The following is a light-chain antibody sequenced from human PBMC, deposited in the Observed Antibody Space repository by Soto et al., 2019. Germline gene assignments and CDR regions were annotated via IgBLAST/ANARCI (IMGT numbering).Light chain of an antibody. V-gene: IGKV3-20*01. CDR3: QQYGSSPRT. CDR1: QSVSNNY. Sequence: EIVLTQYPGTLSLSPGERATLSCRARQSVSNNYLAWYQQKPGQAPRLVIYDIFTRATGVPTRISGSGSGTDFTLTISRLEPEDFAVYYCQQYGSSPRTFGQGTKVDIK. CDR2: DIF. J-gene: IGKJ1*01.